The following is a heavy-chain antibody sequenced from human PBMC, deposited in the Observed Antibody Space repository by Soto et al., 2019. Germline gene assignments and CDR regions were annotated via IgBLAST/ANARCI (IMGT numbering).Heavy chain of an antibody. Sequence: GASVKVTSKASGFAITRNYMHWLRQAPGQGLEWMGIINPSGGSTSYAQKFQGRVTMTRDTSTSTVYMELSSLRSEDTAVYYCARDIIAAAVFLAYYGMDFWGQATTVTVSS. J-gene: IGHJ6*02. CDR2: INPSGGST. V-gene: IGHV1-46*01. D-gene: IGHD6-13*01. CDR3: ARDIIAAAVFLAYYGMDF. CDR1: GFAITRNY.